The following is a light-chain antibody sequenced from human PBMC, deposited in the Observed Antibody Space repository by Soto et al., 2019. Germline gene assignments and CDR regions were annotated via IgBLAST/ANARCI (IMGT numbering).Light chain of an antibody. Sequence: GDRVTITCRASQSISSWLAWYQQKPGKAPKLMIYDASSLESGVPARFSGSGSGTEFTLTISSLQSEDVAVYYCQQYNNWPQTFGQGTKVDIK. CDR2: DAS. CDR1: QSISSW. CDR3: QQYNNWPQT. J-gene: IGKJ1*01. V-gene: IGKV1-5*01.